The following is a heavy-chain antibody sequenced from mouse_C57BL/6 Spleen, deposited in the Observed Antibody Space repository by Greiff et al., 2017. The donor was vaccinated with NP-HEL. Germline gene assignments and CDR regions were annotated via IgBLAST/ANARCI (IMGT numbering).Heavy chain of an antibody. CDR1: GFTFSSYG. CDR3: ARHDYYGMDY. J-gene: IGHJ4*01. CDR2: ISSGGSYT. V-gene: IGHV5-6*01. Sequence: EVKLMESGGDLVKPGGSLKLSCAASGFTFSSYGMSWVRQTPDKRLEWVATISSGGSYTYYPDSVKGRFTISRDNAKNTLYLQMSSLKSEDTAMYYCARHDYYGMDYWGQGTSVTVSS.